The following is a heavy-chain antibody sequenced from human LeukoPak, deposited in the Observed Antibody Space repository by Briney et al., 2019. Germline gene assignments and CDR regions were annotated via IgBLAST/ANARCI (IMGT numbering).Heavy chain of an antibody. D-gene: IGHD6-13*01. V-gene: IGHV3-21*01. Sequence: PGGSLRLSCAASGFTFSSYSMTWVRQAPGKGLEWVSSISSSRSYIYYADSVKGRFTISRDNAKNSLYLQMNSLRAEDTAVYYCARDLYSSSWFDYWGQGTLVTVSS. CDR1: GFTFSSYS. J-gene: IGHJ4*02. CDR3: ARDLYSSSWFDY. CDR2: ISSSRSYI.